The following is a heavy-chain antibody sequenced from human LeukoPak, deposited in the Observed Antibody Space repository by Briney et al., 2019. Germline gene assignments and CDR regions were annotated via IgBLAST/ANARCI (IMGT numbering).Heavy chain of an antibody. J-gene: IGHJ6*02. CDR3: ARVEEWGHIYGMDV. V-gene: IGHV3-48*04. Sequence: GGSLRLSCAASGFTFSSYSMNWVRQAPGKGLEWVSYISSSSSTIYYADSVKGRFTISRDNAKNSLYLQMNSLRAEDTAVYYCARVEEWGHIYGMDVWGQGTTVTVSS. CDR2: ISSSSSTI. D-gene: IGHD3-3*01. CDR1: GFTFSSYS.